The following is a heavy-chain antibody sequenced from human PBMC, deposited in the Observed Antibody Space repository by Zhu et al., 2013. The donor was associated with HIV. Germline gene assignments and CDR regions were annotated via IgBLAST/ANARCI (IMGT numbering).Heavy chain of an antibody. J-gene: IGHJ6*02. Sequence: QVQLVQSGAEVKKPGSSVKVSCKASGGTFSSYAISWVRQAPGQGLEWMGGIIPIFGTANYAQKFQGRVTITADESTSTAYMELSSLRSEDTAVYYCARPIPDYSGSEGYYYYGMDVWGQGTTVTVSS. CDR1: GGTFSSYA. D-gene: IGHD1-26*01. CDR3: ARPIPDYSGSEGYYYYGMDV. CDR2: IIPIFGTA. V-gene: IGHV1-69*01.